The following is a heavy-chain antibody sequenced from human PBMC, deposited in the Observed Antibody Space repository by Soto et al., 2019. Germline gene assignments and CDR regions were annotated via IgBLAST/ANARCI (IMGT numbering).Heavy chain of an antibody. CDR2: IDPSDSYT. D-gene: IGHD3-10*01. Sequence: PGESLKISCKGSGYSFTSYWISWVRQMPGKGLEWMGRIDPSDSYTNYSPSFQGHVTISADKSISTAYLQWSSLKASDTAMYYCARNPPLPAVTLVRGKSCGMDVWGQGTTVTVSS. V-gene: IGHV5-10-1*01. CDR3: ARNPPLPAVTLVRGKSCGMDV. J-gene: IGHJ6*02. CDR1: GYSFTSYW.